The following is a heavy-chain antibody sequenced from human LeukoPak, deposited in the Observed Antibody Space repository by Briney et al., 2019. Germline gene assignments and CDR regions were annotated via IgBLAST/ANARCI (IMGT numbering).Heavy chain of an antibody. CDR1: GGSISSYY. CDR3: ARLLLWFGEPLGMDV. Sequence: SSETLSLTCTVSGGSISSYYWGWIRQPAGKGLEWIGRIYTSGSTNYNPSLKSRVTMSVDTSKNQFSLKLSSVTAADTAVYYCARLLLWFGEPLGMDVWGQGTTVTVSS. D-gene: IGHD3-10*01. CDR2: IYTSGST. V-gene: IGHV4-4*07. J-gene: IGHJ6*02.